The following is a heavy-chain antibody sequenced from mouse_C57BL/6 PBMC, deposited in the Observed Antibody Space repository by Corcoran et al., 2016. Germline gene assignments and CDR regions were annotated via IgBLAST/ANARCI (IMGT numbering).Heavy chain of an antibody. Sequence: QIQLVQSGPGLKKPGETVKISCKASGYTFTTYGMSWVKQAPGKGLKWMGWINTYSGVPTYADDFKGRFAFSLETSASTAYLQNNNLKNEDTATYFCARPDYPYAMHYWGQGTSVTVSS. J-gene: IGHJ4*01. D-gene: IGHD2-4*01. CDR1: GYTFTTYG. CDR3: ARPDYPYAMHY. V-gene: IGHV9-3*01. CDR2: INTYSGVP.